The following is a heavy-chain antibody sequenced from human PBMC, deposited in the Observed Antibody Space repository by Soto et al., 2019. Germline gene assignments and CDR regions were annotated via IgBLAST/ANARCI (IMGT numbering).Heavy chain of an antibody. Sequence: ASVKVSCKASGYTFTSYGISWVRQAPGQGLEWMGWISAYNGNTNYAQKLQGRVTMTTDTSTSTAYMELRSLRSDDTAVYYCARRRHYDFSSGYPPDAFDIWGQGTMATVSS. J-gene: IGHJ3*02. CDR2: ISAYNGNT. CDR1: GYTFTSYG. V-gene: IGHV1-18*01. CDR3: ARRRHYDFSSGYPPDAFDI. D-gene: IGHD3-3*01.